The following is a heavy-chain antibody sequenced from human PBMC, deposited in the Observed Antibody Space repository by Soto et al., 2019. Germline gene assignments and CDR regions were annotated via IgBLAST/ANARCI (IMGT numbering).Heavy chain of an antibody. D-gene: IGHD3-10*01. V-gene: IGHV1-8*01. Sequence: QVRLVQSGAEVKKPGASVKVSCKPSGYTFTDYHINWVRQAPGQGLEWMGWINPNRRNTAYAKGVHGRGTMIWNTATSTASMELISLRSEDTAVYFCARRPIGTPYCFDYWGQGTLVTVAS. CDR3: ARRPIGTPYCFDY. J-gene: IGHJ4*02. CDR2: INPNRRNT. CDR1: GYTFTDYH.